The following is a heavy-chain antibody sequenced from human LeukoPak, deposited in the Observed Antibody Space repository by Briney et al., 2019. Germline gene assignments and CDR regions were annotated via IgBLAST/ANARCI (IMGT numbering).Heavy chain of an antibody. CDR1: GFTFSSYE. J-gene: IGHJ6*03. CDR3: ARGFYYYGSGSYRRNDYYMDV. Sequence: GGSLRLSCAASGFTFSSYEMNWVRQAPGKGLEWVSYISSSGSTIYYADSVKGRFTISRDNSKNTLYLQMNSLRAEDTAVYYCARGFYYYGSGSYRRNDYYMDVWGKGTTVTVSS. D-gene: IGHD3-10*01. V-gene: IGHV3-48*03. CDR2: ISSSGSTI.